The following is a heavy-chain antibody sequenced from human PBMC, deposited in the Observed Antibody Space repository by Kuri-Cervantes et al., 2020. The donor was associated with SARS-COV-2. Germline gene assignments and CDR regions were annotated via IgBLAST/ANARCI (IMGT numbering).Heavy chain of an antibody. CDR3: AREYCSSSTCYRMSAEYFQP. CDR1: GFTFSSYG. CDR2: IWYDGSNK. J-gene: IGHJ1*01. D-gene: IGHD2-2*02. V-gene: IGHV3-33*01. Sequence: GASLKISCAASGFTFSSYGMHWVRQAPGKGLEWVAVIWYDGSNKYYADSVKGRFTISRDNSKNTLYLQMNSLRAEDTAIYYCAREYCSSSTCYRMSAEYFQPWGQGTLVTVSS.